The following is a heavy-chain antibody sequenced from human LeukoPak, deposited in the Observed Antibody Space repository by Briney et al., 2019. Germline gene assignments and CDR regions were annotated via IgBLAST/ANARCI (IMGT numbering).Heavy chain of an antibody. Sequence: GEPLHISFPGSGYSFTSYWVAWVRQMPGKGLEWMGIIYPGDSDTRYSPSFQGQVPISADKSISTAYLQWSSLKASDTAMYYCARPAVAGSFYYFDSWGQGTLVTVSS. CDR1: GYSFTSYW. V-gene: IGHV5-51*01. CDR3: ARPAVAGSFYYFDS. CDR2: IYPGDSDT. J-gene: IGHJ4*02. D-gene: IGHD6-19*01.